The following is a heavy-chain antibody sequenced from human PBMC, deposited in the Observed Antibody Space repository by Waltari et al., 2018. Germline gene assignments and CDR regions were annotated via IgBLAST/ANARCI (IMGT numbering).Heavy chain of an antibody. J-gene: IGHJ4*02. Sequence: QVQLQESGPGLVKPSPTLSLTCTVSGGSISSGGYYWSWIRQHPGKGLEWIGYIYYSGSTYYNPSLKSRVTISVDTSKNQFSLKLSSVTAADTAVYYCARNVASGDYVFFDYWGQGTLVTVSS. CDR3: ARNVASGDYVFFDY. CDR2: IYYSGST. V-gene: IGHV4-31*03. D-gene: IGHD4-17*01. CDR1: GGSISSGGYY.